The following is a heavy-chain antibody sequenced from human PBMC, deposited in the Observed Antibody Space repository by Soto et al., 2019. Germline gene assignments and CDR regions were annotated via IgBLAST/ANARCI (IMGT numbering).Heavy chain of an antibody. CDR1: GFTFSSYG. Sequence: GGSLRLSCAASGFTFSSYGMHWVRQAPGKGLEWVAVIWYDGSNKYYADSVKGRFTISRDNSKNTLYLQMNSLRAEDTAVYYCARDLYSSSWYYYYYYGMDVWGQGTTVTVSS. D-gene: IGHD6-13*01. J-gene: IGHJ6*02. CDR2: IWYDGSNK. CDR3: ARDLYSSSWYYYYYYGMDV. V-gene: IGHV3-33*01.